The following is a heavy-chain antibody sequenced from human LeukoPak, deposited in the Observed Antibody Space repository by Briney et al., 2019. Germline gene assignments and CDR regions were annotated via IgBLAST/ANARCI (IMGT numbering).Heavy chain of an antibody. CDR1: GFTFSSYA. CDR2: ISGTGNRT. J-gene: IGHJ4*02. Sequence: GGSLRLSCAASGFTFSSYATGWVRQAPGKGLEWVSAISGTGNRTYYADSVKGRFTISRDNSKNTLYLQMNSLRAEDTAVYYCAKWGCSGGSCYPFDYWGQGTLVTVSS. D-gene: IGHD2-15*01. CDR3: AKWGCSGGSCYPFDY. V-gene: IGHV3-23*01.